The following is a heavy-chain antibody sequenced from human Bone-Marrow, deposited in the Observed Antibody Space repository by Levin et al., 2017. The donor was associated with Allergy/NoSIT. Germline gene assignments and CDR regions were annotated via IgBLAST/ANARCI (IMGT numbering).Heavy chain of an antibody. D-gene: IGHD3-16*02. J-gene: IGHJ4*01. CDR3: ARGAGIVLGDLSVEDYYFDY. CDR2: ISHHGSP. V-gene: IGHV4-34*01. Sequence: SQTLSLTCGVSGGSFDGHYWTWIRQSPGKGLEWIGEISHHGSPTYNPSLRSRVTISVDKSRHQFSLRLTALTAADTAVYYCARGAGIVLGDLSVEDYYFDYWGQGTLVTVSS. CDR1: GGSFDGHY.